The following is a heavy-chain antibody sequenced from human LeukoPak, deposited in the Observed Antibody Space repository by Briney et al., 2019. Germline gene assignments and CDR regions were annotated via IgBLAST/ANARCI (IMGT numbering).Heavy chain of an antibody. D-gene: IGHD2-15*01. J-gene: IGHJ3*02. V-gene: IGHV3-74*01. Sequence: GGSLRLSCAASGFSFSSYWMHWVRQVPGKGLVWVARIQYDGSTTNYADSVKGRFTISRDDAKKTLYVQMNSLRAEDTAVYYCARALVAGVTLNALDIWGQGTMVTVSS. CDR2: IQYDGSTT. CDR3: ARALVAGVTLNALDI. CDR1: GFSFSSYW.